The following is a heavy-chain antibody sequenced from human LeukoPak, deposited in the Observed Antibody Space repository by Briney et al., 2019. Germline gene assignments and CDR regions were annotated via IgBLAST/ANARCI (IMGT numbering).Heavy chain of an antibody. J-gene: IGHJ4*02. Sequence: PGGSLRLSCATSGFTFSSYSMSWVRQAPGEGLEWISYISSRSRAIYYADSVKGRFTISRDNAKNSLYLQMNSLRDEDTAVYYCARDPTRHASTTVVASNFDYWGQGTLVTVSS. V-gene: IGHV3-48*02. CDR1: GFTFSSYS. D-gene: IGHD4-23*01. CDR2: ISSRSRAI. CDR3: ARDPTRHASTTVVASNFDY.